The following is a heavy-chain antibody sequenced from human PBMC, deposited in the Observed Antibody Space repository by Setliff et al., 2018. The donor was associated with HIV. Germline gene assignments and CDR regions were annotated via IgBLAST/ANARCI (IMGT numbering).Heavy chain of an antibody. V-gene: IGHV4-34*01. CDR2: ISHSGRT. Sequence: SETLSLTCFVYGGFFSGHYWTWIRQFPGKGLEWIGEISHSGRTNYNPSLKTRVTISLDTSKNQFSLKLSSVTAADTAVYYCARRYSYGFGYWGQGTLVTVSS. J-gene: IGHJ4*02. CDR1: GGFFSGHY. D-gene: IGHD5-18*01. CDR3: ARRYSYGFGY.